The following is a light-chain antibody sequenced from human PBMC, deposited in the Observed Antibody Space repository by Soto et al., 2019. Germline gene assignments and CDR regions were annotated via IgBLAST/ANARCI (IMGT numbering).Light chain of an antibody. CDR1: SSDVENYNL. V-gene: IGLV2-23*01. Sequence: QSALTQPACVSGSPGQSITISCTGTSSDVENYNLVSWYQQHSGKAPKLMIYEGSKRPSGVSNRFSGSKSGNTASLTISGLQAEDEADYYCCSYAGSSTWVFGGGTKLTV. CDR2: EGS. J-gene: IGLJ2*01. CDR3: CSYAGSSTWV.